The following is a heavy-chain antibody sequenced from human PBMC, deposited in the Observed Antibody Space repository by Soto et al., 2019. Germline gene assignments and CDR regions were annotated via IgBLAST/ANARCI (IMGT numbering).Heavy chain of an antibody. CDR1: GYTFTSYG. J-gene: IGHJ1*01. CDR2: ISAYNGNT. V-gene: IGHV1-18*01. CDR3: ACFFYSSGWYPLSEYFQH. D-gene: IGHD6-19*01. Sequence: ASVKVSCKASGYTFTSYGISWVRQAPGQGLERMGWISAYNGNTNYAQKLQGRVTMTTDTSTSTAYMELRSLRSDDTAVYYFACFFYSSGWYPLSEYFQHWGRGTLVTVSS.